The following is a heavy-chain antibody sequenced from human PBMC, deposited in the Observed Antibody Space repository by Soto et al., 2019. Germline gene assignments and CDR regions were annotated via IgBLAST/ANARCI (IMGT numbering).Heavy chain of an antibody. CDR1: GGTFSTFG. V-gene: IGHV1-69*13. CDR3: AKSAPMDAGDKYYYDF. D-gene: IGHD4-17*01. J-gene: IGHJ4*02. CDR2: IIPFFGTA. Sequence: GASVKVSCKASGGTFSTFGISWVRQAPGQGLEWMGGIIPFFGTARYSQKFEDRITITADESTNIVYMDLRSLTSEDTAIYYCAKSAPMDAGDKYYYDFWGQGALVTVSS.